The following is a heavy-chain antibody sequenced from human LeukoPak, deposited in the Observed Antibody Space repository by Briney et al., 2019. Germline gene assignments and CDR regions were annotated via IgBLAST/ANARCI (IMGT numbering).Heavy chain of an antibody. V-gene: IGHV4-39*01. CDR1: GGSISSSSYH. CDR2: IYYTGTT. D-gene: IGHD6-19*01. Sequence: PSETLSLTCTVSGGSISSSSYHWGWIRQPPGKGLEWIGSIYYTGTTYYNPSLKSRVTISVDTSKNQSSLKVSSLTAADTAVYYCATTYDYTSGGHDYWGQGTLVTVSS. J-gene: IGHJ4*02. CDR3: ATTYDYTSGGHDY.